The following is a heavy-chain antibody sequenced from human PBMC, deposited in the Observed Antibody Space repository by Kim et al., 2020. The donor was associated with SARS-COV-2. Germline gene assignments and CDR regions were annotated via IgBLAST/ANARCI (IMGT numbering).Heavy chain of an antibody. CDR3: ATGVAVAGRSSDYYYYYGMDL. Sequence: ASVKVSCKVSGYTLTELSMHWVRQAPGKGLEWMGGFDPEDGETIYAQKFQGRVTMTEDTSTDTAYMELSSLRSEDTAVYYCATGVAVAGRSSDYYYYYGMDLWGRGPTDTVSS. V-gene: IGHV1-24*01. CDR1: GYTLTELS. CDR2: FDPEDGET. J-gene: IGHJ6*02. D-gene: IGHD6-19*01.